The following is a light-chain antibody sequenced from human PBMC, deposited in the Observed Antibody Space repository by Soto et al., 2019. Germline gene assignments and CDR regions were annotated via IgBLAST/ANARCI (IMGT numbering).Light chain of an antibody. Sequence: DIQMTQSPSSLSASVGDRVTITCRASQTISRYLNWYQHKPGKPPKLLIYGTANLQSGVPSRFSGSEYGTDFTLTISSLQPEDSATYYCQQTNSPPHSFGQGTKLEIK. CDR2: GTA. J-gene: IGKJ2*01. V-gene: IGKV1-39*01. CDR1: QTISRY. CDR3: QQTNSPPHS.